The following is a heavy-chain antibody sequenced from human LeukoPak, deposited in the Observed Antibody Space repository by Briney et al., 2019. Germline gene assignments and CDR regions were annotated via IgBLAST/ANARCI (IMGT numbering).Heavy chain of an antibody. J-gene: IGHJ4*02. D-gene: IGHD6-6*01. CDR3: ARGGYSSSSNLDY. Sequence: GSSVKVSCKASGGTFSSYAISWVRQAPGQGLEWMGRIIPILGIANYAQKFQGRVTITADKSTSTAYMELSSLRSEDTAVYYCARGGYSSSSNLDYWGQGTLVTVSS. V-gene: IGHV1-69*04. CDR1: GGTFSSYA. CDR2: IIPILGIA.